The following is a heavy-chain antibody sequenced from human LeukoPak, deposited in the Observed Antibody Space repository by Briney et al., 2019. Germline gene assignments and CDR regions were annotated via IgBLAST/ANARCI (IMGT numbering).Heavy chain of an antibody. D-gene: IGHD3-22*01. CDR3: AREGNYYDPNGYSVY. CDR1: GGSFNSENYF. Sequence: SQTLSLTCTVSGGSFNSENYFWSWIRQHPVRGLEWIGYTSYSGITYYNPSLKSRVTLSVDTSKNQFSLKLSSVTAADTAVYYCAREGNYYDPNGYSVYWGQGALVTVSS. V-gene: IGHV4-31*03. J-gene: IGHJ4*02. CDR2: TSYSGIT.